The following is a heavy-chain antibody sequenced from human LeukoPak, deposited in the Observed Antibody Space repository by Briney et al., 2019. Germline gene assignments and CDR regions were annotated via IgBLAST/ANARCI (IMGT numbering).Heavy chain of an antibody. CDR1: GGSFSGYY. Sequence: SETLSLTCAVYGGSFSGYYWSWIRQPPGKGLEWIGEINHSGSTNYNPSLKSRVTISVDTSKNQFSLKLSSVTAADTAVYYRARGDDYSNYGPDYWGQGTLVTVSS. V-gene: IGHV4-34*01. D-gene: IGHD4-11*01. CDR2: INHSGST. J-gene: IGHJ4*02. CDR3: ARGDDYSNYGPDY.